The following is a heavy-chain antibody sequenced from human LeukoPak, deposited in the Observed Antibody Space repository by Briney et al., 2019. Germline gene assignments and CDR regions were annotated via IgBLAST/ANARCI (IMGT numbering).Heavy chain of an antibody. CDR3: AKMVREFYTISYYFDY. D-gene: IGHD2-8*01. Sequence: GGSLRLSCTASGFTFGDYAMSWVRQAPGKGLEWVSGISGSGAGTYYADSVKGRFTISRDNSKNTLYLQMNSLRAEDTAVYYCAKMVREFYTISYYFDYWGQGTLVTVSS. V-gene: IGHV3-23*01. CDR2: ISGSGAGT. J-gene: IGHJ4*02. CDR1: GFTFGDYA.